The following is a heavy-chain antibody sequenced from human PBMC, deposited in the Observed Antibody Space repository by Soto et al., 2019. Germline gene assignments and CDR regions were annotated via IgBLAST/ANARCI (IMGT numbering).Heavy chain of an antibody. V-gene: IGHV1-18*01. Sequence: QVQLVQSGAEVKKPGASVKVSCKASGYMFISYGINWVRQAPGQGLEWMGWISASNGNTKYAQNLQGRVTMTTDTSTSTAYMEMTSLRSNDTAVYYCVRALDGSGSYYTDYWGPGTLVTVSS. D-gene: IGHD3-10*01. CDR3: VRALDGSGSYYTDY. CDR2: ISASNGNT. J-gene: IGHJ4*02. CDR1: GYMFISYG.